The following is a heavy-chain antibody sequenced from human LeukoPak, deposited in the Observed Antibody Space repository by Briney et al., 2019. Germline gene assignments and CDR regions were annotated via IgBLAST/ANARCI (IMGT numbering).Heavy chain of an antibody. CDR3: ARTVTTPSWNYGMDV. CDR1: GYSFTSYW. V-gene: IGHV5-51*01. CDR2: IYPGDSDT. Sequence: GESLKISCKGSGYSFTSYWIGWVRQMPGKGLEWMGIIYPGDSDTRYSPSFQGQVTISADKSISTAYLQWSSLKASDTAMYYCARTVTTPSWNYGMDVWGQGTTVTVSS. D-gene: IGHD4-17*01. J-gene: IGHJ6*02.